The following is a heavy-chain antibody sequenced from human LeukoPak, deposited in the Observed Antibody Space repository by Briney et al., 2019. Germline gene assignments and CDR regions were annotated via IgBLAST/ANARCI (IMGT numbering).Heavy chain of an antibody. Sequence: SETLSLTCAVSGYSISSGYQWAWIRQSPGKGLEWIGSIFHSGRAHYNPSLKSRVTISVETSNNQFSLKMYSGTAADTAVYYCARDPRWLTPDCTSTSCYENYFDPWGQGTLVTVSS. CDR1: GYSISSGYQ. CDR3: ARDPRWLTPDCTSTSCYENYFDP. CDR2: IFHSGRA. D-gene: IGHD2-2*01. V-gene: IGHV4-38-2*02. J-gene: IGHJ5*02.